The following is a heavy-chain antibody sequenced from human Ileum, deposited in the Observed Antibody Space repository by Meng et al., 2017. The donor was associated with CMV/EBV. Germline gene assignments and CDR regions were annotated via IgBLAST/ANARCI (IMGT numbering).Heavy chain of an antibody. CDR2: ISGSDGFT. CDR3: AKAWNSGTYHFDY. V-gene: IGHV3-23*01. J-gene: IGHJ4*02. Sequence: GGSLRLSCVASGFTFSNYAMSWVRQAPGKGLEWVSAISGSDGFTYYTDSVKGRFTISSHNSKNTLFLQMNSLIAEDTAVYYCAKAWNSGTYHFDYWGQGNLVTVSS. CDR1: GFTFSNYA. D-gene: IGHD1-26*01.